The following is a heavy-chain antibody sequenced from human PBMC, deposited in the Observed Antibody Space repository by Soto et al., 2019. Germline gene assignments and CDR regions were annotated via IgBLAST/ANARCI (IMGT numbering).Heavy chain of an antibody. D-gene: IGHD2-21*02. CDR3: AKGFIVVVTVIRPDDAFDG. CDR1: GFTFGNYG. CDR2: ISGGGGST. J-gene: IGHJ3*01. Sequence: EVQLLESGGGLVQPGGSLRLSCAASGFTFGNYGMNWVRQAPGKGLEWVSGISGGGGSTYYADSVKGRFTVSRDPSKSTVFLEMNSLRAEDTAVYYCAKGFIVVVTVIRPDDAFDGWGHGTLVTVSS. V-gene: IGHV3-23*01.